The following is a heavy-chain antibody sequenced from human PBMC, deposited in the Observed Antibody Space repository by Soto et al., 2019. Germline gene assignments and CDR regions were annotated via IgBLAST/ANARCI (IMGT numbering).Heavy chain of an antibody. V-gene: IGHV3-74*01. J-gene: IGHJ4*02. D-gene: IGHD3-9*01. CDR3: GRDMTGADDY. CDR1: GFTFSKYW. Sequence: PGVSLGLSCAASGFTFSKYWFHWVRQAPGKGLMWVSRIDPYDTGITYADSVKGRFTISRDNARKTLYLQMDSPTAEDTDVDYCGRDMTGADDYLGQGTLVTVSS. CDR2: IDPYDTGI.